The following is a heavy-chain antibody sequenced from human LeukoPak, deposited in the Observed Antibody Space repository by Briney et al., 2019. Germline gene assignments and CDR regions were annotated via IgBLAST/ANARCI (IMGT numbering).Heavy chain of an antibody. CDR2: IYYSGST. Sequence: SETLSLPCSVSGGSISSYYWSWIRQPPGKGVEWIGYIYYSGSTNYNPSLKSRVTISVDTSKNQFSLKLSSVTAADTAVYYCARDGSDYASGYFDYWGQGTLVTVSS. J-gene: IGHJ4*02. V-gene: IGHV4-59*01. CDR3: ARDGSDYASGYFDY. CDR1: GGSISSYY. D-gene: IGHD4-17*01.